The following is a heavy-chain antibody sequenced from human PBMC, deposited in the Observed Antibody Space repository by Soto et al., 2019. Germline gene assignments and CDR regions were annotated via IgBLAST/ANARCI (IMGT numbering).Heavy chain of an antibody. D-gene: IGHD2-2*01. CDR1: GFTVSSKY. Sequence: GGSLRLSCAASGFTVSSKYMSWVRQAPGKGLEWVSLINRGGSISYADSVKGRFTISRDNSKNTVSLQMNSLGVEDTAVYYCARDYHNAFDSWGQGTRVTVAS. J-gene: IGHJ3*02. V-gene: IGHV3-66*01. CDR2: INRGGSI. CDR3: ARDYHNAFDS.